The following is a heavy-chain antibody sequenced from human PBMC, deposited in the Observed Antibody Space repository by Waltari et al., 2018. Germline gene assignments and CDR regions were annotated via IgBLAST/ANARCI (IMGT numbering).Heavy chain of an antibody. CDR2: INPYSGGT. Sequence: QVQLVQSGAEVKKPGASVKVSCKDSGYTFTGYYMHWVRQAPGQGLEWMGWINPYSGGTNYAQKFQGGVTMTRDTSISTAYMELSRLGSDDTAVYYCATDYGGSYAFDIWGQGTMVTVSS. CDR3: ATDYGGSYAFDI. V-gene: IGHV1-2*02. D-gene: IGHD1-26*01. J-gene: IGHJ3*02. CDR1: GYTFTGYY.